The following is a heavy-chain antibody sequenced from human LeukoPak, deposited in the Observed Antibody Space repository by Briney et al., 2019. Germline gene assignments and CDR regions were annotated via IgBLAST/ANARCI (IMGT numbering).Heavy chain of an antibody. CDR2: IYTEDSDT. V-gene: IGHV5-51*01. Sequence: GESLKISCEGSTYTFTDFWIGWVRQMPGKGLEWVGIIYTEDSDTRYSPSFQGQVTITVDKSINTAYLQWTSLKASDTAIYYCAVGQTEGSLWWFGPWGQGTLVTVSS. D-gene: IGHD2-21*01. CDR3: AVGQTEGSLWWFGP. CDR1: TYTFTDFW. J-gene: IGHJ5*02.